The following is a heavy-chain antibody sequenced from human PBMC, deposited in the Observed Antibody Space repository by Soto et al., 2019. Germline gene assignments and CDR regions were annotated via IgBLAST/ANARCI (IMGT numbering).Heavy chain of an antibody. D-gene: IGHD6-13*01. Sequence: GGSLRLSCAASGFTFSSYSMNWVRQAPGKGLEWVAVISYDGSDKNYVDSVKGRFIISRDHSKNTLYLQMNSLRPDDTAVYYCAKDRSGSWTLDDWGQGTLVTVSS. CDR2: ISYDGSDK. CDR1: GFTFSSYS. V-gene: IGHV3-30*18. J-gene: IGHJ4*02. CDR3: AKDRSGSWTLDD.